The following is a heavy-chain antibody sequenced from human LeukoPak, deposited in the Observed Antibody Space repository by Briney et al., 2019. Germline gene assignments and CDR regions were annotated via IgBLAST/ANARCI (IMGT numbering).Heavy chain of an antibody. Sequence: GASVKVSCKASGYTFTSYDINWVRQATGQGLEWMGWMNPNSGNTGYVQKFQGRVTMTRNTSISTAYMELSSLRSEDTAVYYCARFNYGSGSYLLPWGQGTLVTVSS. CDR3: ARFNYGSGSYLLP. J-gene: IGHJ5*02. V-gene: IGHV1-8*01. D-gene: IGHD3-10*01. CDR2: MNPNSGNT. CDR1: GYTFTSYD.